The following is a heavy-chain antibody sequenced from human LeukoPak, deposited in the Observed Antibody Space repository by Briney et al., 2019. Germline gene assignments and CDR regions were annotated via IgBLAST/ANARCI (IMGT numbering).Heavy chain of an antibody. CDR3: ARGPHDYGDY. CDR1: GSTFTGYF. J-gene: IGHJ4*02. CDR2: INPNSGGT. V-gene: IGHV1-2*02. Sequence: ASVKVSCKASGSTFTGYFIHWVRQAPGQGLEWMGWINPNSGGTNYAQKFQGRVTMTRDTSITTVYMELNRLRSDDTAVYFCARGPHDYGDYWGQGTLVTVSS.